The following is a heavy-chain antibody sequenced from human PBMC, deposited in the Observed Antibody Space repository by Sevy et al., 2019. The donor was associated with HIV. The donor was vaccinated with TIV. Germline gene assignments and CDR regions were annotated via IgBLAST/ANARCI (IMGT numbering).Heavy chain of an antibody. CDR3: AREGTPEDERYNFDY. D-gene: IGHD1-1*01. CDR1: GYTFTSYY. CDR2: INPSGGST. Sequence: ASVKVSCKASGYTFTSYYMHWVRQAPGQGLEWMGIINPSGGSTSYAQKFQGRVTMTRDTSTSTVYMELSSLRSEDTAVYYCAREGTPEDERYNFDYWGQGTLVTVSS. V-gene: IGHV1-46*01. J-gene: IGHJ4*02.